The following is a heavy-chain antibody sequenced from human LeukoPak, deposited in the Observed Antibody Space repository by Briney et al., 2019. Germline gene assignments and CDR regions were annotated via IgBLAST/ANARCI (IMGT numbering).Heavy chain of an antibody. J-gene: IGHJ3*02. CDR3: ARERKIRGVIHDAFDI. CDR1: GFTFSSYA. Sequence: PGGSLRLSCAASGFTFSSYAMHWVRQAPGKGLEWVAVISYDGSNKYYADSVKGRFTISRDNSKNTLYLQMSSLRAEDTAVYYCARERKIRGVIHDAFDIWGQGTMVTVSS. V-gene: IGHV3-30-3*01. D-gene: IGHD3-10*01. CDR2: ISYDGSNK.